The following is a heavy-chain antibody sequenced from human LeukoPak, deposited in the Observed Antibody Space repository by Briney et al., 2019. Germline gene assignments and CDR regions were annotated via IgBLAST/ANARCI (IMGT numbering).Heavy chain of an antibody. Sequence: GGPLRLSCPASGFTFSTYDKSWVRQTPGKGLEWVSGIRDSGDSTYYADSVKGRFTISRDNSKNSLYLQMNSLRAEDTAVYYCAELGITMIGGVWGKGTTVTISS. CDR3: AELGITMIGGV. V-gene: IGHV3-23*01. CDR2: IRDSGDST. J-gene: IGHJ6*04. D-gene: IGHD3-10*02. CDR1: GFTFSTYD.